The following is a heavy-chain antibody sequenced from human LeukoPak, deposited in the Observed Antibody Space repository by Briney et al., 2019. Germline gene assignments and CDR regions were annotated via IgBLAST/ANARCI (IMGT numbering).Heavy chain of an antibody. CDR2: VNLQGST. Sequence: PSGTLSLTCGVSGGSITNTNYWTWVRQPPGKGLEWIGEVNLQGSTNYNPSLMGRVAIAVDTSEDHISLQLTSVTAADTAVYYCAREGGPYRPLDYSGQGTLVTVSS. J-gene: IGHJ4*02. CDR1: GGSITNTNY. CDR3: AREGGPYRPLDY. V-gene: IGHV4-4*02.